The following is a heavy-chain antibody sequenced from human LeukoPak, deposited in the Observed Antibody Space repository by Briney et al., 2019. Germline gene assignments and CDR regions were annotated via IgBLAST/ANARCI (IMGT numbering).Heavy chain of an antibody. CDR1: GGSFSGYY. J-gene: IGHJ4*02. CDR3: ARMEVTYYYGSGGIDY. D-gene: IGHD3-10*01. CDR2: INHSGST. Sequence: SETLSLTCAVYGGSFSGYYWSWIRQPPGKGLEWIGEINHSGSTNYNPSLKSRVTISVDTSKNQFSLKLSSVTAADTAVYYCARMEVTYYYGSGGIDYWGQGTLVTVSS. V-gene: IGHV4-34*01.